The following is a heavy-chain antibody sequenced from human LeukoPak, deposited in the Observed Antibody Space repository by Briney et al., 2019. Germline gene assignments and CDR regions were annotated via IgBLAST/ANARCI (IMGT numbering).Heavy chain of an antibody. D-gene: IGHD4-17*01. CDR3: AKGHSDYGTGFDL. J-gene: IGHJ4*02. Sequence: GGSLRLSCAASGFTFSSYGMHWVRQAPGKGLEWVALIIYDGSNKYYTDSVKGRFTISRDNSKNTLYLQMNSLRAEDTAMYRCAKGHSDYGTGFDLWGRGTLVTVSS. V-gene: IGHV3-30*18. CDR1: GFTFSSYG. CDR2: IIYDGSNK.